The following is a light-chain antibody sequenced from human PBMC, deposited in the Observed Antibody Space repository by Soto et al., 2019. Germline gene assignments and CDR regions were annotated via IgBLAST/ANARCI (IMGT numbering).Light chain of an antibody. CDR3: QSHDNSLSGFYV. Sequence: QSVLTQSPSVSGAPGQRVTISCTGSSSNIGAGYAVHWYQKLPGTGPKLLIYNNAIRPSGVPDRFSGSRSGTSASLAITGLQAEDEADYYCQSHDNSLSGFYVFGTGTKLTVL. V-gene: IGLV1-40*01. J-gene: IGLJ1*01. CDR2: NNA. CDR1: SSNIGAGYA.